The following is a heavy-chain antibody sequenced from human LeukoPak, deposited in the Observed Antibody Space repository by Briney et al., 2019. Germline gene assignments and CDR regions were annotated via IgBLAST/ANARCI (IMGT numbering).Heavy chain of an antibody. CDR3: AKDPNAYCGGDCYYYFDY. CDR1: GFTFSSYA. J-gene: IGHJ4*02. D-gene: IGHD2-21*01. V-gene: IGHV3-23*01. CDR2: ISGSGGST. Sequence: PGGSLRLSCAASGFTFSSYAMSWVRQAPGKGLEWVSAISGSGGSTYYADSVKGRFTISRDNSKNTLYLQMNSLRAEDTAVYYCAKDPNAYCGGDCYYYFDYWGQGTLVTVSS.